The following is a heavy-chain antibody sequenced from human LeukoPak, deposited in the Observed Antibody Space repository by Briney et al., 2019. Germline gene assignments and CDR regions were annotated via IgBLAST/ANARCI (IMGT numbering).Heavy chain of an antibody. CDR1: GYTFTGYY. CDR3: ARAEGRSWFWSSYYPFDY. J-gene: IGHJ4*02. Sequence: ASVKVSCKASGYTFTGYYMHWVRQAPGQGLEWMGWINPNSGGTNYAQKFQGRVTMTRDTSISTAYMELSRLRSDDTAVYYCARAEGRSWFWSSYYPFDYWGQGTLVTVSS. D-gene: IGHD3-3*01. V-gene: IGHV1-2*02. CDR2: INPNSGGT.